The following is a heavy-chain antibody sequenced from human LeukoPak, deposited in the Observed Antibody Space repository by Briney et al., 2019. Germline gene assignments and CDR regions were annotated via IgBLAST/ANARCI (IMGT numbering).Heavy chain of an antibody. Sequence: GGSLRLSCAASGFTFSSYWMSWVRQAPGKGLEWVANIKQDGSEKYYVDSVKGRFTISRDNAKNSLYLQMNSLRAEDTAVYYCARDTSSPNYYYMDVWGKGTTVTVSS. CDR2: IKQDGSEK. D-gene: IGHD6-13*01. CDR3: ARDTSSPNYYYMDV. J-gene: IGHJ6*03. CDR1: GFTFSSYW. V-gene: IGHV3-7*01.